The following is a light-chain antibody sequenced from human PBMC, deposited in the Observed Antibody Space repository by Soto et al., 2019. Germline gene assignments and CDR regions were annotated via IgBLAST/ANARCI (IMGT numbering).Light chain of an antibody. CDR1: QSVSSNY. CDR3: QQYGSSPYT. V-gene: IGKV3-20*01. Sequence: EIVLPQSPGILSLSPGERATLSCRASQSVSSNYLAWYQQKPGQSPRLLIYDASSRATGIPDRFSASGSATDFTLTISRLEPEDFAVYYCQQYGSSPYTFGQGTKLEIK. CDR2: DAS. J-gene: IGKJ2*01.